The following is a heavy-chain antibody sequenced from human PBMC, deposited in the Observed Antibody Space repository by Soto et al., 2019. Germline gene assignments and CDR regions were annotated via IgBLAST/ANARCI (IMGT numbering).Heavy chain of an antibody. CDR1: GFTVSSNY. V-gene: IGHV3-53*01. CDR2: IYSGGST. J-gene: IGHJ4*02. Sequence: GWSLRLSCAASGFTVSSNYMSWVRQAPGKGLEWVSVIYSGGSTYYADSVKGRFTISRDNSKNTLYLQMNSLRAEDTAVYYCAREYGSGSYFDYWGQGTMVTVSS. CDR3: AREYGSGSYFDY. D-gene: IGHD3-10*01.